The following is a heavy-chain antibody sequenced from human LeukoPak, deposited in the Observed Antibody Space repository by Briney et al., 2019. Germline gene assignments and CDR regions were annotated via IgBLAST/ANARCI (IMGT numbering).Heavy chain of an antibody. D-gene: IGHD6-19*01. CDR3: ARGRWSSGWFDY. CDR1: GGSISSYY. J-gene: IGHJ4*02. CDR2: IYYSGST. V-gene: IGHV4-59*01. Sequence: SETLSLTCTVSGGSISSYYWNWIRQPPGKGLEWLGYIYYSGSTNYNPSLKSRVTISVNTSKNQFSLNLSSVTAADTAVYYCARGRWSSGWFDYWGQGTLVTVSS.